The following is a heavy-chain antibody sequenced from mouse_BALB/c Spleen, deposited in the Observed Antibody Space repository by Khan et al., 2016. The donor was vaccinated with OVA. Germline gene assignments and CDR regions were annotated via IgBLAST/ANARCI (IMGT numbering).Heavy chain of an antibody. CDR3: AISLITTWYRDC. Sequence: EVELVEPGGGLVQPGGSRKLSCVASGFTFSSFGMHWVRQAPEKGLEWVAYVSFGSATIYYADTVKGRFNISRDNPRNTLYMQMTSLRSEDRAIHYCAISLITTWYRDCWGAGTTVTVSS. V-gene: IGHV5-17*02. CDR1: GFTFSSFG. CDR2: VSFGSATI. J-gene: IGHJ1*01. D-gene: IGHD2-4*01.